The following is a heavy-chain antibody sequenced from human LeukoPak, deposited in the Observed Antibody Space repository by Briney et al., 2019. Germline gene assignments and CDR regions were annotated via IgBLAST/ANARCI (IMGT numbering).Heavy chain of an antibody. Sequence: GGSLRLSCTTSGFTFGTYGMHWVRQAPGKGLEWVAVIWYDGTNRYYADSVKGRFTISRDNSKNTLYLQMNSMRAEDTAVYYCARDQDRAFDIWGQGTMVTVSS. V-gene: IGHV3-33*01. CDR3: ARDQDRAFDI. CDR1: GFTFGTYG. CDR2: IWYDGTNR. J-gene: IGHJ3*02.